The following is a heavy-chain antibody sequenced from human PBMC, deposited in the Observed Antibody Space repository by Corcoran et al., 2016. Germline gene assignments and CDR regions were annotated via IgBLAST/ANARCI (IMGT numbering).Heavy chain of an antibody. Sequence: EVQLVESGGGLVKPGGSLRLSCAASGFTFSNAWMNWVRQAPGKGLEWVGRIKTKTDGGTTDYAAPVKGRFTISRDDSKNTLFLQMNSLKTEDTAVYFCTTQCSVTIFGMVTDYYYGMDVWGQGTTVTVSS. D-gene: IGHD3-3*01. CDR1: GFTFSNAW. CDR3: TTQCSVTIFGMVTDYYYGMDV. CDR2: IKTKTDGGTT. V-gene: IGHV3-15*07. J-gene: IGHJ6*02.